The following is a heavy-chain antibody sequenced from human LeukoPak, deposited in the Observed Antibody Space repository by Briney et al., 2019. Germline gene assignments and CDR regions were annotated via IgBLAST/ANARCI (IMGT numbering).Heavy chain of an antibody. CDR2: INPSGGST. J-gene: IGHJ6*02. V-gene: IGHV1-46*01. Sequence: ASVKVSCKASGYTFTSYYMHWVRQAPGQGLEWMGIINPSGGSTSYAQKFQGRVTMTRDTSTSTVYMELSSLRSEDTAVYYCARDAYYDFWSGYGPTYYYYGMDVWGQGTTVTVS. CDR1: GYTFTSYY. D-gene: IGHD3-3*01. CDR3: ARDAYYDFWSGYGPTYYYYGMDV.